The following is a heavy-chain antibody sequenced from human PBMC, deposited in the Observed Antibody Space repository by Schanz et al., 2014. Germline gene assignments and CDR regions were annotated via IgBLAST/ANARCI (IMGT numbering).Heavy chain of an antibody. V-gene: IGHV1-18*04. CDR3: ARGGYSSGWYDRDIAHFDY. Sequence: QVQLVQSGAEVKKPGSSMKVSCKASGGTFSTYPINWLRQAPGQGLEWMGWISPYNGNTNYAQKFQGRVTMTTDTSTSTVYMELRSLTSDDTAVYYCARGGYSSGWYDRDIAHFDYWGQGTLXTVSS. CDR2: ISPYNGNT. D-gene: IGHD6-19*01. J-gene: IGHJ4*02. CDR1: GGTFSTYP.